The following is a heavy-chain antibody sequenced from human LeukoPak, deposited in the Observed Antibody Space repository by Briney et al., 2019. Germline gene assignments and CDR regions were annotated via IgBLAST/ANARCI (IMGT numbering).Heavy chain of an antibody. CDR2: IYYTGTT. Sequence: SETLSLTCTVSGGSPNNYYWSWIRQPPGKALEWIGYIYYTGTTKYNPSLKSRATISLDTSKNQFSLKLTSVTAADTALFFCARGYDIDVWGQGTTVTVS. V-gene: IGHV4-59*01. J-gene: IGHJ6*02. CDR1: GGSPNNYY. CDR3: ARGYDIDV.